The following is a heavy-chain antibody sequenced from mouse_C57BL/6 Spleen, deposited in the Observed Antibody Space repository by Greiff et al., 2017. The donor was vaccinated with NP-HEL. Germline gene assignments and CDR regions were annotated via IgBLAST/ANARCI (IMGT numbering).Heavy chain of an antibody. Sequence: QVQLQQPGAELVKPGASVKLSCKASGYTFTSYWMHWVKQRPGQGLEWIGMIHPNSGSTNYNEKFKSKATLTVDKSSSTAYMQLSSLTSEDSAVYYCASPLLLRSLGYWGQGTTLTVSS. D-gene: IGHD1-1*01. J-gene: IGHJ2*01. V-gene: IGHV1-64*01. CDR1: GYTFTSYW. CDR2: IHPNSGST. CDR3: ASPLLLRSLGY.